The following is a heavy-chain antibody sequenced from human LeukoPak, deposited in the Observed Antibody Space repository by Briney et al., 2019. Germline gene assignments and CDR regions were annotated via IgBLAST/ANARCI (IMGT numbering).Heavy chain of an antibody. CDR1: GFTVSSNY. CDR2: IYSGGST. CDR3: ARDPADSSGYYYYGMDV. J-gene: IGHJ6*02. Sequence: PGGSLRLSCAASGFTVSSNYMSWVRQAPGKGLEWVSVIYSGGSTYYADSVKGRFTISRDNSKNTLYLQMNSLRAEDTAVYYCARDPADSSGYYYYGMDVWGQGTTVTVSS. D-gene: IGHD3-22*01. V-gene: IGHV3-66*01.